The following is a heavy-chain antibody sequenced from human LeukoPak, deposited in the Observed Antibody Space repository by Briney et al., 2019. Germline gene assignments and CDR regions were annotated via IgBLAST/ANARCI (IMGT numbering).Heavy chain of an antibody. J-gene: IGHJ4*02. Sequence: SETLSLTCTVSGGSISSYYWSWIRQPPGKGLEWIGYIYYSGSTNYNPSLKSRVTISVDTSKNQFSLKLSSVTAADTAAYYCARSPSDYYDLGVDYRGQGTLVTVSS. D-gene: IGHD3-22*01. CDR3: ARSPSDYYDLGVDY. CDR1: GGSISSYY. V-gene: IGHV4-59*12. CDR2: IYYSGST.